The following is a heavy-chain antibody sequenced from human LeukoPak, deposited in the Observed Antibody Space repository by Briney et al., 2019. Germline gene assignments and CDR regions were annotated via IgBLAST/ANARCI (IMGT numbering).Heavy chain of an antibody. D-gene: IGHD2-2*01. V-gene: IGHV4-30-4*08. J-gene: IGHJ3*02. CDR3: ARDPIVVVPAAIELGAFDI. CDR1: GGSISSGDYY. Sequence: PSETLSLTCTVSGGSISSGDYYWSWIRQPPGKGLEWIGYIYYSGSTYYNPSLKSRVTISVDTSKNQFSLKLSSVTAADTAVYYCARDPIVVVPAAIELGAFDIWGQGTMVTVSS. CDR2: IYYSGST.